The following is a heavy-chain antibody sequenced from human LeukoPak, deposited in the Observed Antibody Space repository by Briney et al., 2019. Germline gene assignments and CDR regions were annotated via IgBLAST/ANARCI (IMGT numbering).Heavy chain of an antibody. V-gene: IGHV3-21*04. CDR2: ISSSSSYI. D-gene: IGHD1-26*01. CDR3: ARDSYSGSQWGAYYFDY. Sequence: KPGGSLRLSCAASGFTFSSYSMNWVRQAPGRGLEWVSSISSSSSYIYYADSVKGRFTISRDNAKNSLYLQMNSLRAEDTAVYYCARDSYSGSQWGAYYFDYWGQGTLVTVSS. CDR1: GFTFSSYS. J-gene: IGHJ4*02.